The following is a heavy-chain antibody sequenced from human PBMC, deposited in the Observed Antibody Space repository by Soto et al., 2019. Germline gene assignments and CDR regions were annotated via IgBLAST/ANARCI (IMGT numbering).Heavy chain of an antibody. Sequence: PVNGACKTSGYTFTSYAMHLLRQDPGKRLEWMGWINAGNGNTKYSQKFQGRVTITRDTSASTAYMELSSLRSEDTAVYYCASTCSGGSGYSGVVSWFDPWGQGTLVTVSS. V-gene: IGHV1-3*01. CDR1: GYTFTSYA. CDR2: INAGNGNT. D-gene: IGHD2-15*01. CDR3: ASTCSGGSGYSGVVSWFDP. J-gene: IGHJ5*02.